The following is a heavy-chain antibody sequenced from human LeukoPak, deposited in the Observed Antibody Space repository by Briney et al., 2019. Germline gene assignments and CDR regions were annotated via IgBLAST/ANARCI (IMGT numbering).Heavy chain of an antibody. CDR3: ARERSTMVRGVIIDPHAFDI. D-gene: IGHD3-10*01. J-gene: IGHJ3*02. CDR2: ISSSGSTI. Sequence: GGSLRLSCAASGFTFSSYEMNLVRQAPGKGLEWVSYISSSGSTIYYADSVKGRFTISRDNAKNSLYLQMNSLRAEDTAVYYCARERSTMVRGVIIDPHAFDIWGQGTMVTVSS. CDR1: GFTFSSYE. V-gene: IGHV3-48*03.